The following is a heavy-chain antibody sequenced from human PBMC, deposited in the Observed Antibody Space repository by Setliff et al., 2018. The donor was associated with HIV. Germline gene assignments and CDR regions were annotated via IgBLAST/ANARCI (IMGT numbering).Heavy chain of an antibody. V-gene: IGHV1-2*02. CDR1: GYTFSDYY. CDR3: ARDQTPLDAFDI. D-gene: IGHD2-15*01. CDR2: INPNSGGT. Sequence: GASVKVSCKASGYTFSDYYMHWVRQAPGQGLEWMGWINPNSGGTNYAQKFQGRVNMTRDTSISTAYMELRRLRSDDTAMYYCARDQTPLDAFDIWGQGTMVTVSS. J-gene: IGHJ3*02.